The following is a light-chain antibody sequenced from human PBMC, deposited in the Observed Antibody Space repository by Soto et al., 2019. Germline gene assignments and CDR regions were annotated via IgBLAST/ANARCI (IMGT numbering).Light chain of an antibody. CDR3: QQYNTWLWT. CDR1: QSINAH. Sequence: EVVMTQSPATLSVSPGERVTLSCRASQSINAHLAWYQQKPGQAPRLLIHGASTRATGIPARFSGSGFGTEFILTNSRLQSEDFVVYYCQQYNTWLWTFGQGTKVEIQ. V-gene: IGKV3-15*01. CDR2: GAS. J-gene: IGKJ1*01.